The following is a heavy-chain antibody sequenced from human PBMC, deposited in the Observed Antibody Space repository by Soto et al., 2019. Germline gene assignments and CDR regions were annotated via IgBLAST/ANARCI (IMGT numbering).Heavy chain of an antibody. Sequence: SETLSLTCAVYGGSFSGYYCSWIRQPPGKGLEWIGEINHSGSTNYNPSLKSRVTISVDTSKNQFSLKLSSVTAADTAVYYCARGQYCSSTSCWYYFDYWGQGTLVTVS. D-gene: IGHD2-2*01. CDR3: ARGQYCSSTSCWYYFDY. V-gene: IGHV4-34*01. J-gene: IGHJ4*02. CDR2: INHSGST. CDR1: GGSFSGYY.